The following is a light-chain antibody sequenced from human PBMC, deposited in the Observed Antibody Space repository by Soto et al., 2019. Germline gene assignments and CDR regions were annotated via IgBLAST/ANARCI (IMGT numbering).Light chain of an antibody. J-gene: IGKJ1*01. CDR3: QQSYSTLWT. CDR2: AAS. V-gene: IGKV1-39*01. Sequence: DIQMTQSPSSLSASVGDRVTITCRASQSISSYLNWYQQKPGKAPKLLIYAASSLQSGVPSRFSGSGSGTDFTLTISSPQPEDFATYYWQQSYSTLWTFGQGPKVEIK. CDR1: QSISSY.